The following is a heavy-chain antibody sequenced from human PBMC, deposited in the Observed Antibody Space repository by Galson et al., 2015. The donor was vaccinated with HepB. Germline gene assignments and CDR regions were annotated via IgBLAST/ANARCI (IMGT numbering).Heavy chain of an antibody. CDR1: GGSFSGYY. Sequence: ETLSLTCAVYGGSFSGYYWSWIRQPPGKGLEWIGEINHSGSTNYNPSLKSRVTISVDTSKNQFSLKLSSVTAADTAVYYCARHGMVRPYGMDVWGQGTTVTVSS. D-gene: IGHD3-10*01. CDR3: ARHGMVRPYGMDV. J-gene: IGHJ6*02. V-gene: IGHV4-34*01. CDR2: INHSGST.